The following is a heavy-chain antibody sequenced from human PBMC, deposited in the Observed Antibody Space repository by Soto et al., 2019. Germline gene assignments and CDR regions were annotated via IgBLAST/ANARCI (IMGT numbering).Heavy chain of an antibody. CDR1: GFTFSIHS. D-gene: IGHD3-22*01. Sequence: EGSLRLSCDASGFTFSIHSMNWVRQAPGKGLEWVSYIGGVGSARYYADSVKGRFTISRDNAKNSLYLQMNSLSVEDTAVYYCARDRGDYDSRGYFGSWGQGTLVTVAS. CDR3: ARDRGDYDSRGYFGS. CDR2: IGGVGSAR. V-gene: IGHV3-48*01. J-gene: IGHJ4*02.